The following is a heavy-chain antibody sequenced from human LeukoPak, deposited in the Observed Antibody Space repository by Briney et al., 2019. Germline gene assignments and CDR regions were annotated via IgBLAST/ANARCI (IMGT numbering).Heavy chain of an antibody. J-gene: IGHJ4*02. CDR1: GDSVSSSNYY. D-gene: IGHD1-1*01. Sequence: SETLSLTCTVSGDSVSSSNYYWAWIRQPPGKGLEWVASIYYTGATYYNLSLKSRLTISIDTSNNQFSLTLSSVRAADTAVYYCATGYTTGSDYWGQGTLVTVSS. V-gene: IGHV4-39*01. CDR2: IYYTGAT. CDR3: ATGYTTGSDY.